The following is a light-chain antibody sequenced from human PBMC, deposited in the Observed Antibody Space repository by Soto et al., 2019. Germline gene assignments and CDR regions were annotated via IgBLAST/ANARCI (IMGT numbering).Light chain of an antibody. J-gene: IGKJ2*01. V-gene: IGKV3D-15*01. CDR3: QHFSRSPYT. CDR2: GAS. CDR1: QSVNIY. Sequence: EIVMTQSPATLSVSPGERATLSCRASQSVNIYLAWYQQKPGQAPRLLIFGASSRATGIPARFSGSGSGTEFNLTISRLEPEDFAVYFCQHFSRSPYTFGQGTKLEIK.